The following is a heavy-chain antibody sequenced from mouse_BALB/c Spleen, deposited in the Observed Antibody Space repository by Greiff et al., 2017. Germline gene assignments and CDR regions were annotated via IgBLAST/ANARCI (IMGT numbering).Heavy chain of an antibody. Sequence: LVESGGGLVQPGGSRKLSCAASGFTFSSFGMHWVRQAPEKGLEWVAYISSGSSTIYYADTVKGRFTISRDNPKNTLFLQMTSLRSEDTAMYYCARYDGNYAYAMDYWGQGTSVTVSS. CDR3: ARYDGNYAYAMDY. J-gene: IGHJ4*01. CDR2: ISSGSSTI. V-gene: IGHV5-17*02. CDR1: GFTFSSFG. D-gene: IGHD2-1*01.